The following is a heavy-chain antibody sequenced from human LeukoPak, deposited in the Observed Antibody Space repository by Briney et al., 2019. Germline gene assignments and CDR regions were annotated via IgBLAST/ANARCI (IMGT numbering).Heavy chain of an antibody. CDR2: INTNTGNP. J-gene: IGHJ4*02. Sequence: ASVKVSCKASGYTFTGYYMHWVRQAPGQGLEWMGWINTNTGNPTYAQGFTGRFVFSLDTSVSTAYLQISSLKAEDTAVYYCAREDVLLWFGGRGAAGYWGQGTLVTVSS. D-gene: IGHD3-10*01. CDR1: GYTFTGYY. V-gene: IGHV7-4-1*02. CDR3: AREDVLLWFGGRGAAGY.